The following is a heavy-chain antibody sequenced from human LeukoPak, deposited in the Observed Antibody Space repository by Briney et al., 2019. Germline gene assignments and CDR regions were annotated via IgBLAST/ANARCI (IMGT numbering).Heavy chain of an antibody. CDR2: INSDGSIT. Sequence: GGSLRLSCAASGFTFTTYWMHWVRQAPGKGLVWVSHINSDGSITSYTDSVKGRFTISRDNAKNTLYLQMNSLRAEDTAVYYCARDAVDTANAVWGQGTTVTVSS. D-gene: IGHD5-18*01. J-gene: IGHJ6*02. V-gene: IGHV3-74*01. CDR3: ARDAVDTANAV. CDR1: GFTFTTYW.